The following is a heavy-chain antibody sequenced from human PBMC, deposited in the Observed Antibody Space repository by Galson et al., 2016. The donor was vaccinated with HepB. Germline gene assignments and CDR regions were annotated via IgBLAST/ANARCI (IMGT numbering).Heavy chain of an antibody. D-gene: IGHD3-10*01. Sequence: SLRLSCAASGLTVSSNYMGWVRQAPGKGLEWVSIIYSGGSTYYADSVKGRFTISRGNSKNTLYLQMNSLRAEDTAVYYCVCRRKWFGELSDYWGQGTLVTVSS. CDR1: GLTVSSNY. CDR2: IYSGGST. V-gene: IGHV3-53*01. CDR3: VCRRKWFGELSDY. J-gene: IGHJ4*02.